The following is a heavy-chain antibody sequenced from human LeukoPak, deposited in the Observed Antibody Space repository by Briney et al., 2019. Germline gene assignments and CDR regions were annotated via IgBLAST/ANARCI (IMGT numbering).Heavy chain of an antibody. CDR3: ARWSGYDYDD. J-gene: IGHJ4*01. D-gene: IGHD5-12*01. CDR2: IGTAGDI. Sequence: GGSLRLSCAASGFTFSSYDMHWVRKAKGKGLELVSAIGTAGDIYYQGSVKGRFTISRENAKNSLYLQMNSLRAGDTAVYYCARWSGYDYDDWGQGTLVTVSS. CDR1: GFTFSSYD. V-gene: IGHV3-13*01.